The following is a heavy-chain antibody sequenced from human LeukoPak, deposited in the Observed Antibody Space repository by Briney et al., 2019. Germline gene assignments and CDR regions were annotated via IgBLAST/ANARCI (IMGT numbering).Heavy chain of an antibody. D-gene: IGHD2-2*02. CDR2: ISGSGAST. Sequence: PGGSLRLSCAPSGFSFSGYAMIWVRQAPGKGLELVSTISGSGASTFYADSVRGRFITSKDIPSNIVYLQMNSLRAEDTAVYYCAKGSRGYTNYYFDYWGQGTLVTVSS. CDR3: AKGSRGYTNYYFDY. V-gene: IGHV3-23*01. J-gene: IGHJ4*02. CDR1: GFSFSGYA.